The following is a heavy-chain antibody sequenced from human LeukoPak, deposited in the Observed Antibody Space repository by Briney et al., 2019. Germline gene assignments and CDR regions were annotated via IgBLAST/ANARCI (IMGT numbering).Heavy chain of an antibody. J-gene: IGHJ6*02. CDR2: IIPIFGTA. D-gene: IGHD3-10*01. V-gene: IGHV1-69*05. Sequence: ASVKVSCKASGGTFSSYAISWVRQAPGQGLEWMGGIIPIFGTANYAQKFQGRVTITTDESTSTAYMELSSLRSEDTAVYYCARDGGSGSYYYYGMDVWGQGTTVTVSS. CDR3: ARDGGSGSYYYYGMDV. CDR1: GGTFSSYA.